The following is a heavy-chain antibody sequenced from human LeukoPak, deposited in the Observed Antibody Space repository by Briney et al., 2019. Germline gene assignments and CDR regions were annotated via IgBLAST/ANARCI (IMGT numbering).Heavy chain of an antibody. J-gene: IGHJ4*02. V-gene: IGHV3-21*01. CDR3: ARSGDSLFLYYFDY. CDR1: GFTFSSYS. D-gene: IGHD2-15*01. Sequence: GGSLRLSCAASGFTFSSYSMNWVRQAPGKGLEWVSSISSSSSYIYYADSVKGRFTISRDNAKNSLYLQMNSLRAEDTAVYYCARSGDSLFLYYFDYWGQGTLVTASS. CDR2: ISSSSSYI.